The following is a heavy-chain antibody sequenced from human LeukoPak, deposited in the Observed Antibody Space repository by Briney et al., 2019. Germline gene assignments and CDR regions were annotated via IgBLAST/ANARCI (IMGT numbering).Heavy chain of an antibody. CDR1: GGSFSGYY. CDR3: ARHDSRITIFGVVIPTQPFDY. CDR2: INHSGST. J-gene: IGHJ4*02. Sequence: SETLSLTCAVYGGSFSGYYWSWIRQPPGKGLEWIGEINHSGSTNYNPSLKSRVTISVDTSKNQFSLKLSSVTAADTAVYYCARHDSRITIFGVVIPTQPFDYWGQGTLVTVSS. D-gene: IGHD3-3*01. V-gene: IGHV4-34*01.